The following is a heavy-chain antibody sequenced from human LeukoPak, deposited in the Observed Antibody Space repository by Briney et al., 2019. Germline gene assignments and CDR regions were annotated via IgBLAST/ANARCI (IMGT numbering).Heavy chain of an antibody. V-gene: IGHV1-8*01. CDR3: ARGTGLNYWFGELFSGYYYYGMDV. CDR1: GYTFTSYD. CDR2: MNPNSGNT. J-gene: IGHJ6*02. Sequence: ASVTVSCKACGYTFTSYDINSVRQATGQGLEWMGWMNPNSGNTDYAQKFQGRVTMTRNTSIRTAYMELSSLRSEDTAVYYCARGTGLNYWFGELFSGYYYYGMDVWGQGTTVTVSS. D-gene: IGHD3-10*01.